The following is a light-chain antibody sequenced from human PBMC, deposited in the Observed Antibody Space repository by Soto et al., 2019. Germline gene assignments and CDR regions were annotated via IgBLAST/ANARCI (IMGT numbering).Light chain of an antibody. CDR1: QGIASF. Sequence: DIQLTQSPSFLAASVVDRVTITCRASQGIASFLAWYQQKPGKAPKLLIYSATTLQTGVSSRFSGSRSGPEFTLTISSLQPEDFATYYCQQLNSYPYTFAQGTKVDIK. J-gene: IGKJ2*01. CDR2: SAT. V-gene: IGKV1-9*01. CDR3: QQLNSYPYT.